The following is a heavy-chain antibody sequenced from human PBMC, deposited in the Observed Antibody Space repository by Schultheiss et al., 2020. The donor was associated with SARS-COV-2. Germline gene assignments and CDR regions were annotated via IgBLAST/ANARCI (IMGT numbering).Heavy chain of an antibody. CDR3: ARGFRTSLGASWFAS. CDR1: GGSFSGYY. J-gene: IGHJ5*01. D-gene: IGHD2/OR15-2a*01. Sequence: SETLSLTCAVYGGSFSGYYWSWIRQPPGKGLEWIGEINHSGSTNYNPSLKSRVIISVDTSKNQFSLKLSSVTAADTAVYYCARGFRTSLGASWFASWGQGLLVTVSS. V-gene: IGHV4-34*01. CDR2: INHSGST.